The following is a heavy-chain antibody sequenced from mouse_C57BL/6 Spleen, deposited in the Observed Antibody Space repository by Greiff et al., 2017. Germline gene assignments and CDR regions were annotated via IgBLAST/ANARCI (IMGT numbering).Heavy chain of an antibody. CDR3: ARGGILRYFDV. D-gene: IGHD1-1*01. Sequence: QVQLQQPGAELVRPGSSVKLSCKASGYTFTSYWMHWVKQRPIQGLEWIGNIDPSDSETHYNQKFKDKATLTVDKSSSTAYMQLSSLTSEDSAVYYCARGGILRYFDVWGTGTTVTVSS. V-gene: IGHV1-52*01. CDR2: IDPSDSET. J-gene: IGHJ1*03. CDR1: GYTFTSYW.